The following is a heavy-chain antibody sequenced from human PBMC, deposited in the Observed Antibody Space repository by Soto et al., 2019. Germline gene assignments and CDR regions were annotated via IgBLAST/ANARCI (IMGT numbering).Heavy chain of an antibody. CDR2: ISPYTGNT. D-gene: IGHD3-16*01. CDR1: GYIFVNYG. CDR3: VMVDNYVTPTPQDV. Sequence: QVQLVQSGDEVKKPGASVKVSCKASGYIFVNYGIAWVRQAPGQGLEWMGWISPYTGNTHSATQVQGRLTMPTDTXPSTAYMDLGSRTSDDTAVYYCVMVDNYVTPTPQDVWGQGTTVTVSS. V-gene: IGHV1-18*01. J-gene: IGHJ6*02.